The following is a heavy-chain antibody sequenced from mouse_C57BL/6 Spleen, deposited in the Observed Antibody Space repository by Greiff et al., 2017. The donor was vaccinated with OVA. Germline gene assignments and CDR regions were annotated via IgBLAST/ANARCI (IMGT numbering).Heavy chain of an antibody. D-gene: IGHD1-1*01. CDR2: INPYNGDT. CDR3: ARCYYGSSHGLAWFAY. V-gene: IGHV1-20*01. Sequence: EVKLMESGPELVKPGDSVKISCKASGYSFTGYFMNWVMQSHGKSLEWIGRINPYNGDTFYNQKFKGKATLTVDKSSSTAHMELRDLTSEDSAVYYCARCYYGSSHGLAWFAYWGQGTLVTVSA. J-gene: IGHJ3*01. CDR1: GYSFTGYF.